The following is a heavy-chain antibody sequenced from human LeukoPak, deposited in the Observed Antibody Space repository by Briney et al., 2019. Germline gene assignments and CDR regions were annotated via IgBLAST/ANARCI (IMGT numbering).Heavy chain of an antibody. Sequence: GGSLRLSCAASGFTFSSYAIHWVRQAPGKGLEWVAVISYDGSNKYYADSVKGRFTISRDNSKNTLYLQMNSLRAEDTAVYYCARETGSAVGSTDFDYWGQGTLVTVSS. CDR1: GFTFSSYA. CDR2: ISYDGSNK. CDR3: ARETGSAVGSTDFDY. J-gene: IGHJ4*02. V-gene: IGHV3-30-3*01. D-gene: IGHD4-17*01.